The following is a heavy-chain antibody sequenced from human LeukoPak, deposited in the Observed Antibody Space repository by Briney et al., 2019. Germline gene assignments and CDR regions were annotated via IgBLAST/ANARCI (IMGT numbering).Heavy chain of an antibody. CDR1: GFTFSSYA. CDR2: ISGSGGST. CDR3: AKDRVGSSWYPHFDY. V-gene: IGHV3-23*01. Sequence: PGGSLRLSCAASGFTFSSYAMSWVRQAPGKGLEWVSAISGSGGSTYYADSVKGRFTISRDNSKNTLYLQMNSLRAEDTAVYYCAKDRVGSSWYPHFDYWGQGTLVTVSS. J-gene: IGHJ4*02. D-gene: IGHD6-13*01.